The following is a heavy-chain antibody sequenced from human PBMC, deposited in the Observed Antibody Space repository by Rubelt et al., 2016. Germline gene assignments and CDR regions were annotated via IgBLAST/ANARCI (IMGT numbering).Heavy chain of an antibody. J-gene: IGHJ4*02. D-gene: IGHD4-17*01. CDR1: GYTFTAYY. Sequence: QVQLVQSGAEVKKPGASVKVSCKASGYTFTAYYIHWVRQAPGQSLEWVGWINTNPGKPTYAQGFTGRFVFSLNTSVSTAYLQISSLKAEDTAVYYWARGNGAWDYWGQGTLVTVSS. V-gene: IGHV7-4-1*02. CDR2: INTNPGKP. CDR3: ARGNGAWDY.